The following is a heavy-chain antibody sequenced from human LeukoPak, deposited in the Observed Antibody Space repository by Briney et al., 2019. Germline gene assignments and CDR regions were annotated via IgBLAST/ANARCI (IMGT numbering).Heavy chain of an antibody. V-gene: IGHV3-23*01. CDR2: IGGSGGST. D-gene: IGHD6-19*01. CDR1: GFTFSSYA. J-gene: IGHJ4*02. CDR3: AKVPSSGWYVDY. Sequence: GGSLRLSCAASGFTFSSYAMSWVRQAPGKGLEWVSAIGGSGGSTYYADSVKGRFTISRDNSKSTLYLQMNSLRAEDTAVYYCAKVPSSGWYVDYWGQGTLVTVSS.